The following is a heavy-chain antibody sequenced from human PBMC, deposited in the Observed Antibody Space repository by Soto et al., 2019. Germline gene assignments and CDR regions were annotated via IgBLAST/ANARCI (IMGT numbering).Heavy chain of an antibody. Sequence: QVQLQESGPGLVKPSQTLSLTCTASGGSISSGGYYWSWIRQHPGKGLEWIGYIYYSGSTYYNPSLKSRVTISVDTSKNQFSLKLSSVTAADTAVYYCARERGVAARPPPTGYYYYMDVWGKGTTVTVSS. D-gene: IGHD2-15*01. J-gene: IGHJ6*03. CDR2: IYYSGST. CDR3: ARERGVAARPPPTGYYYYMDV. V-gene: IGHV4-31*03. CDR1: GGSISSGGYY.